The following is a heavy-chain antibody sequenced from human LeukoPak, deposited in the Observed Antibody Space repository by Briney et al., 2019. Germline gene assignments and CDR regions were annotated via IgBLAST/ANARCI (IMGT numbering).Heavy chain of an antibody. CDR2: INPKSGGT. J-gene: IGHJ3*02. V-gene: IGHV1-2*02. CDR1: GYTFTGYY. Sequence: GASVKVSCKASGYTFTGYYMHWVRQAPGQGLEWMGGINPKSGGTDYGQKFQGRVSMTRDTSISTAYMELTRLKSDDTAVYYCARVADGAQSGAFDIWGQGTMVTVSS. D-gene: IGHD4-17*01. CDR3: ARVADGAQSGAFDI.